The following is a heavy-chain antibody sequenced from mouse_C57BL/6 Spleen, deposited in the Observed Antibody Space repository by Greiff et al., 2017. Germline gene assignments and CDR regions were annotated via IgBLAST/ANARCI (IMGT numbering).Heavy chain of an antibody. Sequence: QVQLQQPGAELVKPGASVKLSCKASGYTFTSYWMQWVKQRPGQGLGWIGEIDPSDSYTNYNQKFKGKATLTVDTSSSTAYMQLSSLTSEDSAVYYCAKGGYYGSSYGGDWYFDVWGTGTTVTVSS. J-gene: IGHJ1*03. CDR1: GYTFTSYW. D-gene: IGHD1-1*01. V-gene: IGHV1-50*01. CDR3: AKGGYYGSSYGGDWYFDV. CDR2: IDPSDSYT.